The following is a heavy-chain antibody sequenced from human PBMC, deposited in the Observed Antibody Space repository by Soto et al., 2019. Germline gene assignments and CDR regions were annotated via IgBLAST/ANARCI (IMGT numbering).Heavy chain of an antibody. J-gene: IGHJ4*02. V-gene: IGHV4-59*01. CDR2: IYYTGST. CDR3: ARGNKPYYFDY. CDR1: GVSINNYY. Sequence: SETLSLTCTVSGVSINNYYWTWIRQPPGKRLEWIGAIYYTGSTTYNPSLRSRVTFSVDTSKNQFSLKLSSVTAADTAVYYCARGNKPYYFDYWGQGTLVTVSS.